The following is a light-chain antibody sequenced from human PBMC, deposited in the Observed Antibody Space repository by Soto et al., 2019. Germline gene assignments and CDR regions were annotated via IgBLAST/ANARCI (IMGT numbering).Light chain of an antibody. V-gene: IGKV3-15*01. Sequence: EIVMTQSPATLSVSPGERVTLSCRASQSVSSYLAWYQQKPGQAPRLLIYGASTRATGFPARFSGSGSGTEFTLTISSLQSEDFGVYYCQQYNKWPPNTFGQGTKLEIK. CDR1: QSVSSY. CDR3: QQYNKWPPNT. CDR2: GAS. J-gene: IGKJ2*01.